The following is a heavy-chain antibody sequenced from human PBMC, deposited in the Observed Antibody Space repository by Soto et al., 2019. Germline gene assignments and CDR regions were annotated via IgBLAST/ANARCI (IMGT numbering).Heavy chain of an antibody. V-gene: IGHV3-30*18. CDR2: ISYDGSNK. CDR3: AKDRGAAAASGYYGMDV. CDR1: GFTFSSYG. D-gene: IGHD6-13*01. J-gene: IGHJ6*02. Sequence: PGGSLRLSCAASGFTFSSYGMHWVRQAPGKGLEWVAVISYDGSNKYYADSVKGRFTISRDNSKNTLYLQMNSLRAEDTAVYYCAKDRGAAAASGYYGMDVWGQGTTVTVSS.